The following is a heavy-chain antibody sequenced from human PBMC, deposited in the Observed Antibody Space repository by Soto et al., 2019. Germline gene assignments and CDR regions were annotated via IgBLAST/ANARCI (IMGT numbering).Heavy chain of an antibody. CDR1: GGTFSSYA. Sequence: GASVKVSCKASGGTFSSYAISWVRQAPGQGLEWMGGIIPIFGTANYAQKFQGRVTITADEPTSTAYTELSSLRSEDTAVYYCASVGKAPYRAVGAKIRDYYYYGMDVWGQGTTVTVSS. CDR2: IIPIFGTA. V-gene: IGHV1-69*13. CDR3: ASVGKAPYRAVGAKIRDYYYYGMDV. J-gene: IGHJ6*02. D-gene: IGHD6-19*01.